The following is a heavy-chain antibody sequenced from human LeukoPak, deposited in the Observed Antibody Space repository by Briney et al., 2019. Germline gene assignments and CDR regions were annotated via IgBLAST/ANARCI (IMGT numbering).Heavy chain of an antibody. J-gene: IGHJ4*02. D-gene: IGHD1-26*01. V-gene: IGHV7-4-1*02. CDR1: GYTFTSYA. CDR2: INTNTGNP. CDR3: ARDSISGSYVHYDN. Sequence: ASVTVSCKASGYTFTSYAMNWVRQAPGQGLEWMGWINTNTGNPTYAQGFTGRFVFSLDTSVSTAYLQINSLKAEDTAVYYCARDSISGSYVHYDNWGQGTLVTVSS.